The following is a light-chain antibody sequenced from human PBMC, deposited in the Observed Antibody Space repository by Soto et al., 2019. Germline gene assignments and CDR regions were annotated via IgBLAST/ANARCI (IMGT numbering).Light chain of an antibody. Sequence: EIVMTQSPATLSVSPGERATLSCRASQSVRSSFLAWYQQKPGQAPSLLIYGASTRATGIPARFSGGGSGTDFTLTISRLEPEDFAVYYCQQCGSSPWTFGQGTKVDIK. V-gene: IGKV3-20*01. CDR1: QSVRSSF. CDR3: QQCGSSPWT. CDR2: GAS. J-gene: IGKJ1*01.